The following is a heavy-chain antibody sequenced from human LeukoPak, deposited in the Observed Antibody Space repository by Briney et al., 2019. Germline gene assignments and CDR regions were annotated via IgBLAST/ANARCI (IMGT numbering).Heavy chain of an antibody. CDR2: IYYSGST. V-gene: IGHV4-59*08. D-gene: IGHD2-15*01. CDR3: ARVVPRRCYYFTY. CDR1: GGSISSYY. J-gene: IGHJ4*02. Sequence: PSETLSLTCTVSGGSISSYYWSWIRQPPGKGLEWIGYIYYSGSTNYNPSLKSRVTISVDTSKNQFSLKLSSVTAADTAVYYCARVVPRRCYYFTYGAREPRVTVSS.